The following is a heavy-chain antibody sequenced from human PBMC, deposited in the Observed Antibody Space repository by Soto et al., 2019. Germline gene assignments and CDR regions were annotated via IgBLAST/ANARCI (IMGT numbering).Heavy chain of an antibody. CDR2: IHPGESDT. CDR1: GYSFTTYW. CDR3: ARHEATYYNFYGMDV. V-gene: IGHV5-51*01. J-gene: IGHJ6*02. Sequence: GESLKISCKSYGYSFTTYWIVWVRQMPGKGLEWMGSIHPGESDTRYSPSFQGQVTISADRSITTAYLQWSSLKASDTAMYYCARHEATYYNFYGMDVWGQGTTVTVSS.